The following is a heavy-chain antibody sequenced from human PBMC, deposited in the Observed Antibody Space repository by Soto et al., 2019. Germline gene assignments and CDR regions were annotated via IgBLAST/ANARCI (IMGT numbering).Heavy chain of an antibody. V-gene: IGHV3-66*01. CDR3: ARDSSSGVEYFQH. CDR2: IYSGGSI. D-gene: IGHD3-10*01. Sequence: GGSLRLSCAASGFTVSSNYMSWVRQAPGKGLEWVSVIYSGGSIYYADSVKGRFTISRDNSKNTLYLQMNSLRAEDTAVYYCARDSSSGVEYFQHWGQGTLVTVSS. J-gene: IGHJ1*01. CDR1: GFTVSSNY.